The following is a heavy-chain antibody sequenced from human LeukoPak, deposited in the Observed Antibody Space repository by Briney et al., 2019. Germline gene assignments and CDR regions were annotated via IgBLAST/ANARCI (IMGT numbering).Heavy chain of an antibody. J-gene: IGHJ3*02. CDR2: ISYDGSNK. CDR1: GFTFSSYA. CDR3: ARANSGSYQDAFDI. Sequence: GGSLRLSCAASGFTFSSYAMHWVRQAPGKGLEWVAVISYDGSNKYYADSVKGRFTISRDNSKNTLYLQMNSLRAEDTAVYYCARANSGSYQDAFDIWGQGTMVTVSS. D-gene: IGHD1-26*01. V-gene: IGHV3-30*04.